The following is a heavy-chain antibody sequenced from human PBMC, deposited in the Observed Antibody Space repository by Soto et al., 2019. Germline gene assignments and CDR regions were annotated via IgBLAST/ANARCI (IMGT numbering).Heavy chain of an antibody. CDR3: AVLAVAGTITGYYFDY. J-gene: IGHJ4*02. V-gene: IGHV1-69*02. CDR1: GGTFSSYT. CDR2: IIPILGIA. D-gene: IGHD6-19*01. Sequence: QVQLVQSGAEVKKPGSSVKVSCKASGGTFSSYTISWVRQAPGQGLEWMGRIIPILGIANYAQKFQGRASLTADQSTSTAYMELSSLRSEDTAVYYCAVLAVAGTITGYYFDYWGQGTLVTVSS.